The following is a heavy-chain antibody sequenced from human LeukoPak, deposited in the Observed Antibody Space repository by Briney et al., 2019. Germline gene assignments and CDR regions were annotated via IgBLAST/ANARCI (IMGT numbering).Heavy chain of an antibody. V-gene: IGHV3-15*07. CDR1: GFTFSSYS. CDR2: IRSKADGGTP. J-gene: IGHJ4*02. D-gene: IGHD2-15*01. Sequence: GGSLRLSCAASGFTFSSYSMNWVRQAPGKGLEWVGHIRSKADGGTPDYIAPVKGRFTISRDDSKDTLYLQMNSLNTEDTAMYYCTTRSPARYCSDGACYSSADYWGQGTLVTVSS. CDR3: TTRSPARYCSDGACYSSADY.